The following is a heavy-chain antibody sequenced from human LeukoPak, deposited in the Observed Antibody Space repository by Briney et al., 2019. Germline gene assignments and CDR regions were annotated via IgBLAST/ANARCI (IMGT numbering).Heavy chain of an antibody. J-gene: IGHJ3*02. Sequence: GGSLRLSCAASGFTFSNYSMNWVRQAPGKGLEWVSSISSSSRYIYYADSVKGRFTISRDNAKNSLYLQMNSLRAEDTAVYYCARSMAPDVDAFDIWGQGTMVTVSS. V-gene: IGHV3-21*01. CDR3: ARSMAPDVDAFDI. D-gene: IGHD1-14*01. CDR2: ISSSSRYI. CDR1: GFTFSNYS.